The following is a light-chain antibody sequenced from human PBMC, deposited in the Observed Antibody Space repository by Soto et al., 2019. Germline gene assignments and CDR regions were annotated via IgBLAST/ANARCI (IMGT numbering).Light chain of an antibody. CDR3: QHYNDWRWT. CDR1: QSISSK. Sequence: EIVTTQSPATLSVSPGEGATLSCRASQSISSKLAWYQQKPGQAPRLLIYAASTRATGVPARFSGSGSGTEFTLTISSLQSEDLAVYYCQHYNDWRWTFGQGTKVEIK. V-gene: IGKV3-15*01. J-gene: IGKJ1*01. CDR2: AAS.